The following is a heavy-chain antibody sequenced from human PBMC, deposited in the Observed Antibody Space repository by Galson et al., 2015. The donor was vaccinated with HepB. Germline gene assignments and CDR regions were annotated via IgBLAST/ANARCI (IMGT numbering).Heavy chain of an antibody. CDR3: AKLRVVRGVLGYFDS. J-gene: IGHJ4*02. CDR2: IYPDDSDT. V-gene: IGHV5-51*03. Sequence: QSGAEVKKSGESLKITCKTSGFTFTYYWIGWVRQMPGKGLEWMGIIYPDDSDTRYSPSFQGQVTMSADKSINTAYLQWNSLRASDTAMYYCAKLRVVRGVLGYFDSWGQGTLVTVSS. CDR1: GFTFTYYW. D-gene: IGHD3-10*01.